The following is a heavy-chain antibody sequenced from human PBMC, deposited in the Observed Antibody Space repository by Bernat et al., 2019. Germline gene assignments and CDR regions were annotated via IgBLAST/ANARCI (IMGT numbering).Heavy chain of an antibody. CDR3: ARPYRREYSSGWVGY. CDR1: GFTFSSYS. Sequence: EVQLVESGGGLVQPGGSLRLSCAASGFTFSSYSMNWVRQAPGKGLEWVSYISSSSSTIYYADSVKGRFTISRDNAKNSLYLQMNSLRAEDTAVYYCARPYRREYSSGWVGYWGQGTLVTVSS. V-gene: IGHV3-48*01. CDR2: ISSSSSTI. J-gene: IGHJ4*02. D-gene: IGHD6-19*01.